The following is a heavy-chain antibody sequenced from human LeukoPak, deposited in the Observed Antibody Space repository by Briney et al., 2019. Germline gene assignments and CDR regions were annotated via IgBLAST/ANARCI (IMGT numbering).Heavy chain of an antibody. V-gene: IGHV1-69*13. CDR3: ARSTMVQGVIRFDY. J-gene: IGHJ4*02. Sequence: SVKVSCKASGGTFSSYAISWVRQAPGQGLEWMGGIIPIFGTANYAQKFQGRVTITADESTSTAYMELSSLRSEDTAVYYCARSTMVQGVIRFDYWGQGTLVTVSS. D-gene: IGHD3-10*01. CDR2: IIPIFGTA. CDR1: GGTFSSYA.